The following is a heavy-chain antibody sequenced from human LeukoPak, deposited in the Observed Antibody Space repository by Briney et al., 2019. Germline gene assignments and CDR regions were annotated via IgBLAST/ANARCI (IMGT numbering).Heavy chain of an antibody. D-gene: IGHD3-22*01. CDR2: ISWNSGSI. Sequence: PGGSLRLSCAASGFTFDDYAMHWVRQAPGKGLEWVSGISWNSGSIGYADSVKGRFTISRDNAKNSLYLQMNSLRAEDTALYYCAKDNRRYYDISGYPGAFDIWGQGTMVTVSS. CDR1: GFTFDDYA. J-gene: IGHJ3*02. CDR3: AKDNRRYYDISGYPGAFDI. V-gene: IGHV3-9*01.